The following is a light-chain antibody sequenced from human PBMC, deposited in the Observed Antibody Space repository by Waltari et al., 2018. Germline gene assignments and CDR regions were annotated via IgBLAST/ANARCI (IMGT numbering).Light chain of an antibody. CDR1: QRLTSNY. CDR3: QQYAISPRT. J-gene: IGKJ1*01. CDR2: GAS. Sequence: EIVLTQSPATLSLSPGERATLSCRASQRLTSNYLAWYQQRPGQAPRLLIYGASTRATGIPDRFSGSGSGTDFTLIISRLEPEDFGVYYCQQYAISPRTFGRWTKVEMK. V-gene: IGKV3-20*01.